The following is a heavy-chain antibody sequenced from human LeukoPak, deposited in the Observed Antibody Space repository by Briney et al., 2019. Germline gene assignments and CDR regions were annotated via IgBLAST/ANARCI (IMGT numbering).Heavy chain of an antibody. V-gene: IGHV3-23*01. CDR1: GFTFSSYA. Sequence: GGSLRLSCAASGFTFSSYAMSWVRQAPGKGLEWVSAISSSGSNTYYADSVKGRFTISRDNSKNTVYLHMNSLRPEDTAVFYCAKDQGYCGSTSCPADTRSYNRFDPWGQGTLVTVSS. CDR2: ISSSGSNT. D-gene: IGHD2-2*01. J-gene: IGHJ5*02. CDR3: AKDQGYCGSTSCPADTRSYNRFDP.